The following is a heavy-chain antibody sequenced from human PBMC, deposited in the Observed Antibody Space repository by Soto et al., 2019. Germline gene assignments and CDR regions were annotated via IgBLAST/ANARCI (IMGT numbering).Heavy chain of an antibody. J-gene: IGHJ6*03. V-gene: IGHV3-7*01. CDR1: GFTFSNYW. CDR3: ARIDWESNNYYYYMDV. Sequence: GGSLRLSCAGSGFTFSNYWMSWVRQAPGKGLEWVANIKQDGSEKYYVASGGGRLTISRDNAKNSLYLQMNSLGVXDTAVXXXARIDWESNNYYYYMDVWGKGTTVTVSS. D-gene: IGHD2-21*01. CDR2: IKQDGSEK.